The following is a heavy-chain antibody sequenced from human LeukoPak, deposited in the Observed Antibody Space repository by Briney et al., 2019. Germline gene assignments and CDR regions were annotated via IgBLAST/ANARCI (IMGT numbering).Heavy chain of an antibody. CDR1: GFTFSGSA. CDR2: IRSKANSYAT. D-gene: IGHD1-26*01. Sequence: GGSLRLSCAASGFTFSGSAMHWVRQASGKGLEWVDRIRSKANSYATAYAASVKGRFTISRDDSKNTAYLQMNSLKTEDTAVYYCTRHMSGSYYSDYWGQGTLVTVSS. J-gene: IGHJ4*02. CDR3: TRHMSGSYYSDY. V-gene: IGHV3-73*01.